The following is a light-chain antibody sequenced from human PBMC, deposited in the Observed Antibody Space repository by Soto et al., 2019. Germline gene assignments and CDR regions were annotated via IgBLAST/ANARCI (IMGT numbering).Light chain of an antibody. CDR2: AAS. CDR1: QDIRSD. CDR3: LQDHSYPWT. V-gene: IGKV1-6*01. J-gene: IGKJ1*01. Sequence: AIQLTQSPSSLSASVGDRVTITFRAGQDIRSDLGWYQHKPGKAPRLLIHAASSLQSGVPSRFSGSASGTEFTLTISSLQPEDLASYYCLQDHSYPWTFGQGTNVDI.